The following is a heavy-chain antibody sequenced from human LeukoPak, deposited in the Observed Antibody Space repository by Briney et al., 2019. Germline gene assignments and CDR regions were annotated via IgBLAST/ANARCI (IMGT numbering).Heavy chain of an antibody. CDR3: ASRNYCGGDCYHDY. Sequence: GGSLRLSCTASGFTSSNVWMTWVRQVPGKGLEWVSYISGSSSYTKYADSAKGRFTISRDNAKNSLYLQMNSLRAEDTAVYYCASRNYCGGDCYHDYWGQGTLVTVSS. CDR2: ISGSSSYT. J-gene: IGHJ4*02. V-gene: IGHV3-11*03. D-gene: IGHD2-21*02. CDR1: GFTSSNVW.